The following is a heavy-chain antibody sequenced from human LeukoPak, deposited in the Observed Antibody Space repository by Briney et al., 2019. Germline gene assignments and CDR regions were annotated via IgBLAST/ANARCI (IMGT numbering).Heavy chain of an antibody. CDR1: GYSFTNYW. CDR2: IDPSDSYT. Sequence: GESLKISCKGSGYSFTNYWITWVRQMPGKGLEWMGKIDPSDSYTNYSPSFQGHVTISADKSISTAYLQWSSLEASDTAMYYCARFVCSGGSCYYFDYWGQGTLVTVSS. CDR3: ARFVCSGGSCYYFDY. V-gene: IGHV5-10-1*01. J-gene: IGHJ4*02. D-gene: IGHD2-15*01.